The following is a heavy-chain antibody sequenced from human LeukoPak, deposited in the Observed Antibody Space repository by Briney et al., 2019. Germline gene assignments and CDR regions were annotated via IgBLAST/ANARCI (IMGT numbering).Heavy chain of an antibody. CDR1: GYTFTGYY. J-gene: IGHJ4*02. D-gene: IGHD1-26*01. CDR2: TNPNSGGT. CDR3: ARGMSKVVSGSPSY. V-gene: IGHV1-2*02. Sequence: ASVKVSCKASGYTFTGYYMHWVRQAPGQGLEWMGWTNPNSGGTNYAQKFQGRVTMTRDTSISTAYMELSRLRSDDTAVYYCARGMSKVVSGSPSYWGQGTLVTVSS.